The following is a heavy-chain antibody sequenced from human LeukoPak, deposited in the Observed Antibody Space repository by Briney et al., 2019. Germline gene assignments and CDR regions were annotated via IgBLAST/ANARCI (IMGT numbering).Heavy chain of an antibody. CDR2: IIPIFGTA. Sequence: ASVKVSCKASGVTFSSYAISCVRQAPGQGLEWMGGIIPIFGTANYAQKFQGRVTITADESTSTAYMELSSLRSEDTAVYYCARRDSSGWYPFDYWGQGTLVTVSS. V-gene: IGHV1-69*13. J-gene: IGHJ4*02. CDR3: ARRDSSGWYPFDY. CDR1: GVTFSSYA. D-gene: IGHD6-19*01.